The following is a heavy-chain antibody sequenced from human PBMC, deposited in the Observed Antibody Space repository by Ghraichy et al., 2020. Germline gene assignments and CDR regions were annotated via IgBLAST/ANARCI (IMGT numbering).Heavy chain of an antibody. V-gene: IGHV3-48*02. CDR3: ARTVRILDSRSGGPPKAFDS. CDR2: ISSTSDTI. D-gene: IGHD3-10*01. J-gene: IGHJ4*02. Sequence: GGSLRLSCAASGFTFNTYNMIWVRLAPGKGLEWISYISSTSDTIFYADSVKGRFTISRDNAKNSLFLQINRLRDEDTAIYYCARTVRILDSRSGGPPKAFDSWGQGTLVTVSS. CDR1: GFTFNTYN.